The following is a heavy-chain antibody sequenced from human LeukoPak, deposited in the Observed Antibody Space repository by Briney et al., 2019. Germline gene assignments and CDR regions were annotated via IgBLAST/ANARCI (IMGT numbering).Heavy chain of an antibody. CDR3: ARMDPGEDYYYYMDV. Sequence: ASVKVSCKASGYTFTGYYMHWVRQAPGQGLEWMGWINPNSGGTNYAQKFQGRVTMTRDTSISTAYMELSRLRSDDTAVYYCARMDPGEDYYYYMDVWGKGTTVTISS. CDR1: GYTFTGYY. D-gene: IGHD7-27*01. V-gene: IGHV1-2*02. CDR2: INPNSGGT. J-gene: IGHJ6*03.